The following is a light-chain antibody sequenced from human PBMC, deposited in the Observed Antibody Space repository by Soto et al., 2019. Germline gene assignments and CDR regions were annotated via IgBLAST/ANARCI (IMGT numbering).Light chain of an antibody. Sequence: EVVLTQSPATLSLSPGERAPLSCRASQSVSDYLAWYQQKPAQAPRIVIYDASNRAAGIPARFSGSGSGTDFTLTISSLEPEDFAVYYCQQRAKWPLTFGGGTKVEIK. CDR3: QQRAKWPLT. J-gene: IGKJ4*01. CDR2: DAS. V-gene: IGKV3-11*01. CDR1: QSVSDY.